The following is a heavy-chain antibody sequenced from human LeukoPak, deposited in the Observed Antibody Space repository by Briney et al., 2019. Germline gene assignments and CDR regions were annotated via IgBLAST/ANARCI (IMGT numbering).Heavy chain of an antibody. J-gene: IGHJ4*02. V-gene: IGHV1-69*04. CDR1: GGTFSSYA. CDR2: IIPILGIA. Sequence: ASVKVSCKASGGTFSSYAISWVRQAPGQGLEWMGRIIPILGIANYAQKFQGRVTITADKSTSTAYMELSSLRSEDTAVYYCARDFHCSGGSCYDYWGQGTLVTVSS. D-gene: IGHD2-15*01. CDR3: ARDFHCSGGSCYDY.